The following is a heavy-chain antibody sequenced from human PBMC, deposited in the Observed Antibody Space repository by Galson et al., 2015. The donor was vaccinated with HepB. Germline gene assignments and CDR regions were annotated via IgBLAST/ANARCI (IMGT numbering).Heavy chain of an antibody. D-gene: IGHD1-26*01. CDR1: GFTFSSYS. Sequence: SLRLSCAASGFTFSSYSMNWVRQAPGKGLEWVSSISSSSSYIYYADSVKGRFTISRDNAKNSLYLQMNSLRAEDTAVYYCARDPVGATTGVDYWGQGTLVTVSS. CDR3: ARDPVGATTGVDY. CDR2: ISSSSSYI. J-gene: IGHJ4*02. V-gene: IGHV3-21*01.